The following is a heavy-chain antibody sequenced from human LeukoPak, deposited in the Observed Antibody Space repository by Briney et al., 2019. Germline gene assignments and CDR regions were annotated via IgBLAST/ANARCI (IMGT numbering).Heavy chain of an antibody. CDR1: GFTFSSYA. Sequence: GGSLRHSCAASGFTFSSYAMSWVRQAPGKGLEWVSAISGSGGSTYYADSVKGRFTISRDNSKNTLYLQMNSLRAEDTAVYYCAKDPEQWLVQYYFDYWGQGTLVTVSS. CDR3: AKDPEQWLVQYYFDY. CDR2: ISGSGGST. V-gene: IGHV3-23*01. D-gene: IGHD6-19*01. J-gene: IGHJ4*02.